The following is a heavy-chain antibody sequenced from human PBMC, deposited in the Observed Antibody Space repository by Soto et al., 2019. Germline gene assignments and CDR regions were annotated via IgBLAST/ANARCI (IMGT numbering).Heavy chain of an antibody. CDR2: IYYSGST. J-gene: IGHJ3*02. CDR3: ARQYSSSWYRGGAFDI. D-gene: IGHD6-13*01. V-gene: IGHV4-61*01. CDR1: GGSVSSGSYY. Sequence: SETLSLTCTVSGGSVSSGSYYWSWIRQPPGKGLEWIGYIYYSGSTNYNPSLKSRVTISVDTSKNQFSLKLNSVTAADTAVYYCARQYSSSWYRGGAFDIWGQGTMVTVSS.